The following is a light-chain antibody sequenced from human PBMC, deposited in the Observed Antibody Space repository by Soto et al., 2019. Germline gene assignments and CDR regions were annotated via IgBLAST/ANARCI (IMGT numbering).Light chain of an antibody. CDR1: SSDIGLYNR. CDR2: DVS. CDR3: CSYTNDNTYV. J-gene: IGLJ1*01. Sequence: QSALTQPPSVSGSPLQSLTISCSGTSSDIGLYNRVSWYQQSPGTAPKLMIYDVSNRPSGVPDRFSVSRSGNTASLTISGLQPEDEADYYCCSYTNDNTYVFGTGTKVTVL. V-gene: IGLV2-18*02.